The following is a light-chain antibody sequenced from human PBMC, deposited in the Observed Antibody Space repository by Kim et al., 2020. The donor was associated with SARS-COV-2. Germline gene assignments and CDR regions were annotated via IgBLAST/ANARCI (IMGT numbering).Light chain of an antibody. V-gene: IGKV1-39*01. CDR1: QTVSNY. CDR3: QQSYVAPRT. J-gene: IGKJ1*01. CDR2: DAS. Sequence: DIQMTQSPSSLSASVGDRVIITCRASQTVSNYLNWYQQKPGKAPYLLIYDASSLQTGVPSRFSGSGSGTEFSLTIDSLQPEDFATYYCQQSYVAPRTFGQGTKVDIK.